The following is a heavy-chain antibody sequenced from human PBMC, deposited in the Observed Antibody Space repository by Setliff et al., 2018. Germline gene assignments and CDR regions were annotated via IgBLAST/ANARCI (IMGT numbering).Heavy chain of an antibody. D-gene: IGHD3-9*01. CDR1: GDSIRSVTYY. CDR3: ARRRFRYFDWSFDL. Sequence: SETLSLTCSVSGDSIRSVTYYWGWIRQPPGKGLEWIATMYYSGDTYHNPSLKSRVSISVDTSKNQISLRLSSVTAADTAFYYCARRRFRYFDWSFDLWGQGTPVTVS. J-gene: IGHJ4*02. CDR2: MYYSGDT. V-gene: IGHV4-39*01.